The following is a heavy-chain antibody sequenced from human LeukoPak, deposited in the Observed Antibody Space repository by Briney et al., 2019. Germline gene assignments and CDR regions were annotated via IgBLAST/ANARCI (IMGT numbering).Heavy chain of an antibody. D-gene: IGHD2-15*01. CDR3: AREDLYCSGGSCYDWFDP. CDR2: IYSGGST. J-gene: IGHJ5*02. Sequence: GGSLRLSCAASGFTVSSNYMRWVRQAPGKGLEWVSVIYSGGSTYYADSVKGRFTISRDNSKNTLYLQRNSLRAEDTAVYYCAREDLYCSGGSCYDWFDPWGQGTLVTVSS. CDR1: GFTVSSNY. V-gene: IGHV3-66*02.